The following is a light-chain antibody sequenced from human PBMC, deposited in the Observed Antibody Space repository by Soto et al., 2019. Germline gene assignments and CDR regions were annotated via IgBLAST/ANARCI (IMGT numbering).Light chain of an antibody. CDR1: QSINNW. J-gene: IGKJ2*01. V-gene: IGKV1-5*03. Sequence: DIQMTQAPSTLSASVGDRVTITCRASQSINNWLAWYQQRPGTAPKLLIYKASTLQTGVPSRFSGSASGTEFTLTISSLQPDDFATYYCQQYNSYPHTFGQGTKLEIK. CDR3: QQYNSYPHT. CDR2: KAS.